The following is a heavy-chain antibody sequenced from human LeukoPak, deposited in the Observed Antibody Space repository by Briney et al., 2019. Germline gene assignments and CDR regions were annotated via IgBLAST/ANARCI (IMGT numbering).Heavy chain of an antibody. J-gene: IGHJ6*02. Sequence: GGSLRLSFAASGFTFDDYGMSWVRQAPGKGLEWVSSISSSSSYIYYADSVKGRFTISRDNAKNSLYLQMNSLRAEDTAVYYCARLDSGPKYYGMDVWGQGTTVTVSS. CDR1: GFTFDDYG. CDR2: ISSSSSYI. V-gene: IGHV3-21*01. CDR3: ARLDSGPKYYGMDV. D-gene: IGHD4/OR15-4a*01.